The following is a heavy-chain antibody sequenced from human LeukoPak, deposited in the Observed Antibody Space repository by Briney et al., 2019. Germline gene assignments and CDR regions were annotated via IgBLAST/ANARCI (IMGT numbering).Heavy chain of an antibody. CDR1: GGSFSGYY. J-gene: IGHJ6*03. D-gene: IGHD3-22*01. Sequence: SETLSLTCAVYGGSFSGYYWSWIRQPPGKGLEWIGYIYYSGRSKYNPSLKSRLSISVDTSKNQFSLKLSSVTAADTAVYYCARGRYYDSSGYRPYYHYYYMNVWGKGTTVTVSS. CDR3: ARGRYYDSSGYRPYYHYYYMNV. V-gene: IGHV4-59*01. CDR2: IYYSGRS.